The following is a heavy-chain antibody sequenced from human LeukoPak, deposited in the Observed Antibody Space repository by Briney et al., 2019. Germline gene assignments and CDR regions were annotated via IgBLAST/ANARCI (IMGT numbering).Heavy chain of an antibody. CDR3: ARVRILEGSPVAFRFDP. CDR1: GASVSNSY. CDR2: IYTTGSI. Sequence: SETLSLTCTVSGASVSNSYWVWIRQPAGKGLEWIGRIYTTGSINYNPSLKSRVTMSVDTSKNQFSLTLTSVTAADTAVYYCARVRILEGSPVAFRFDPWGQGILVTVSS. D-gene: IGHD3-3*01. V-gene: IGHV4-4*07. J-gene: IGHJ5*02.